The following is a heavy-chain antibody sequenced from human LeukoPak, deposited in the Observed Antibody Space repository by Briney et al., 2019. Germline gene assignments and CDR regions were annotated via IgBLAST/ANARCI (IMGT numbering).Heavy chain of an antibody. Sequence: GGSLRLSCAASGFTFSNYAMTWVRLAPAKGLDWVSIITNDSDDTKYAESVRGRFTISRDNSQNTLFLQMNTLRVDDTAVYYCVKGVGPRAPNGRVFEYWGQGALVTVSS. J-gene: IGHJ4*02. CDR2: ITNDSDDT. CDR3: VKGVGPRAPNGRVFEY. CDR1: GFTFSNYA. D-gene: IGHD1-26*01. V-gene: IGHV3-23*01.